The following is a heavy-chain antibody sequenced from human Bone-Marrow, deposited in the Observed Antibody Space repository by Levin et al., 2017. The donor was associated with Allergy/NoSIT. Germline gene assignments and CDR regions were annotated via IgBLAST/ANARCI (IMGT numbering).Heavy chain of an antibody. J-gene: IGHJ5*02. CDR1: GYSFTHYA. CDR3: AREVIPRGSSRQWLPLDWFDP. V-gene: IGHV1-3*01. Sequence: ASVKVSCKASGYSFTHYAIHWVRQAPGQRLEWMGWINPVNGNTKYSQNFQGRVTITKDTSASTVYVELSSLRSEDTAVYYCAREVIPRGSSRQWLPLDWFDPWGQGTLVTVST. CDR2: INPVNGNT. D-gene: IGHD5-12*01.